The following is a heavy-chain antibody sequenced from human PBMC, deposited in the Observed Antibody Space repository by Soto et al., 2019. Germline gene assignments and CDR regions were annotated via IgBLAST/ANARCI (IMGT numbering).Heavy chain of an antibody. V-gene: IGHV2-5*01. Sequence: QITLKESGPTLVKPTQTLTLTCTFSGFSLSTSGVGVGWIRQPPGKALEWLALIYWNDDKRYSPSLKSRLTITKDTSKNPVVLTMTNMDPVDTATYYCAHRRKGIAAAGTGWFDPWGQGTLVTVSS. J-gene: IGHJ5*02. CDR1: GFSLSTSGVG. CDR2: IYWNDDK. D-gene: IGHD6-13*01. CDR3: AHRRKGIAAAGTGWFDP.